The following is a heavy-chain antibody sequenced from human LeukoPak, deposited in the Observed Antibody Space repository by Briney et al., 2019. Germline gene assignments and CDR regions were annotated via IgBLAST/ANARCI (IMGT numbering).Heavy chain of an antibody. CDR3: AGLGITMIGGV. V-gene: IGHV3-48*03. D-gene: IGHD3-10*02. CDR1: GFTFSSYA. CDR2: ISSSGSTI. Sequence: SGGSLRLSCAASGFTFSSYAMNWVRQAPGKGLEWVSYISSSGSTIYYADSVKGRFTISRDNAKNSLYLQMNSLRAEDTAVYYCAGLGITMIGGVWGKGTTVTISS. J-gene: IGHJ6*04.